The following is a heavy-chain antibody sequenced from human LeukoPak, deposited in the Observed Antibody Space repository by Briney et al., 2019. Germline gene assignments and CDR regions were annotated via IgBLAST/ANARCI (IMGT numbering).Heavy chain of an antibody. CDR1: GFTFSSYA. J-gene: IGHJ6*03. Sequence: GGSLRLSCAASGFTFSSYAMSWVRQAPGKGLEWVSAISGSGGSTYYADSVKGRFTISRDNSKNMLYLQMNYLRVEDTSVYYCAREPSTDYLYYMDVWGKGTTVTVSS. V-gene: IGHV3-23*01. D-gene: IGHD2/OR15-2a*01. CDR3: AREPSTDYLYYMDV. CDR2: ISGSGGST.